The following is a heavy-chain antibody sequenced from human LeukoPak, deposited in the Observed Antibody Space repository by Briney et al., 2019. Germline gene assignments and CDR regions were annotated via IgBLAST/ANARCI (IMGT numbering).Heavy chain of an antibody. D-gene: IGHD6-13*01. Sequence: SETLSLTCTVSGGSISIYYWSWIRQPAGKGLEWIGRIYTSGSTNYNPSLKSRVTMSVDTSKNQFSLKLSSVTAADAAVYYCARFSSIAAAFDYWGQGTLVTVSS. J-gene: IGHJ4*02. V-gene: IGHV4-4*07. CDR2: IYTSGST. CDR3: ARFSSIAAAFDY. CDR1: GGSISIYY.